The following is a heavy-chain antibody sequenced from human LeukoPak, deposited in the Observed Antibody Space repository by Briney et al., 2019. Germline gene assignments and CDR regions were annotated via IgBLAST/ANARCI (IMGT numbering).Heavy chain of an antibody. CDR3: ARVQTGGGLTAAGPFDY. J-gene: IGHJ4*02. D-gene: IGHD6-13*01. V-gene: IGHV3-9*01. Sequence: GTSLRLSCVASGFMFDGYAMHWVRQPPGKGLEWVSGINWTGGSMQYADSVNGRFTISRDNAKNSLYLQMNSLRIEDTALYYCARVQTGGGLTAAGPFDYWGQGSLVIVSS. CDR2: INWTGGSM. CDR1: GFMFDGYA.